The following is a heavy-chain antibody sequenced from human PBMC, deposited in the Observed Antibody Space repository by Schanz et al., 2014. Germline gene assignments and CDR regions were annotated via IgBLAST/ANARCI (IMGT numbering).Heavy chain of an antibody. CDR3: ARVALPGYSSPRDAFDI. CDR1: GFTFSDYW. Sequence: QVQLVESGGGVVQPGRSLRLSCAASGFTFSDYWMSWVRQAPGKGLEWVGVISYDGSKKSYADSVKGRFTISRDNAKNSLYLQMNGLRAEDTAVYYCARVALPGYSSPRDAFDIWGQGTMVTVSS. CDR2: ISYDGSKK. D-gene: IGHD5-18*01. V-gene: IGHV3-33*08. J-gene: IGHJ3*02.